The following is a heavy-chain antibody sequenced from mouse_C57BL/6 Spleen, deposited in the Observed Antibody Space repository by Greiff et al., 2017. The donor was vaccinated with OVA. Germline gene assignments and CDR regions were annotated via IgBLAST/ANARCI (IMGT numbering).Heavy chain of an antibody. CDR2: IYPGDGDT. J-gene: IGHJ2*01. CDR1: GYAFSRSW. CDR3: ALIYYDYDGGY. D-gene: IGHD2-4*01. Sequence: QVQLQQSGPELVKPGASVKISCKASGYAFSRSWCHCLKQTPGKGLCFIVLIYPGDGDTNYNGKFKGKATLTADKSSSTAYMQLSSLTSEDSAVYFCALIYYDYDGGYWGQGTTLTVSS. V-gene: IGHV1-82*01.